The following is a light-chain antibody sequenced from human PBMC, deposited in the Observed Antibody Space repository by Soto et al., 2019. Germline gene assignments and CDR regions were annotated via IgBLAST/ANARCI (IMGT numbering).Light chain of an antibody. Sequence: QSVLTQPPSASGTPGHRVTISCFGSSSNIGSNTVNWYQQLPGAAPKLLIYSNDRRPSGVPDRFSGSKSGSSASLAISGLQSEDEADYYCAAWDDSLNGYVFGTGTKVTV. CDR3: AAWDDSLNGYV. CDR1: SSNIGSNT. J-gene: IGLJ1*01. CDR2: SND. V-gene: IGLV1-44*01.